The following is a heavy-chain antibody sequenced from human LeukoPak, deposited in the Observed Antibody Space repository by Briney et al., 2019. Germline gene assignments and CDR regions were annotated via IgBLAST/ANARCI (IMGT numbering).Heavy chain of an antibody. D-gene: IGHD2-2*01. CDR3: AKGGYCSSTSCHRQNYYYYYMDV. CDR2: ISGSGGST. V-gene: IGHV3-23*01. J-gene: IGHJ6*03. CDR1: GFAFSSYA. Sequence: PGGSLRLSCAAAGFAFSSYAMSWVRQAPGKGLEWVSAISGSGGSTYYADSVKGRFTISRDNSKNTLYLQMNSLRAEDTAVYYCAKGGYCSSTSCHRQNYYYYYMDVWGKGTTVTVSS.